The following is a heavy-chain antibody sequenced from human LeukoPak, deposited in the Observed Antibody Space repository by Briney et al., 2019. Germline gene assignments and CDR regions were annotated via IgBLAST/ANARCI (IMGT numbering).Heavy chain of an antibody. V-gene: IGHV4-34*01. D-gene: IGHD3-16*02. CDR1: GGSFSGYY. CDR3: ARGRDYVWGSSRFWFDP. CDR2: INHSGST. J-gene: IGHJ5*02. Sequence: PSETLSLTCAVYGGSFSGYYRSWIRQPPGKGLEWIGEINHSGSTNYNPSLKSRVTISVDTSKNQFSLKLSSVTAADTAVYYCARGRDYVWGSSRFWFDPWGQGTLVTVSS.